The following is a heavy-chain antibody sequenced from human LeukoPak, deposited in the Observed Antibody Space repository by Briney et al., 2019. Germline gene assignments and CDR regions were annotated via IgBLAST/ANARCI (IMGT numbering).Heavy chain of an antibody. V-gene: IGHV1-8*01. CDR2: MNPNSGNT. D-gene: IGHD5-18*01. CDR1: GYTLTSYD. Sequence: ASVTVSCKASGYTLTSYDINWVRQATGQGLEWMGWMNPNSGNTGYAQKFQGRVTMTRDTSINTAYMELSSLRSEDTAVYYCAGYDSHGAYWGQGTLVTVSS. J-gene: IGHJ4*02. CDR3: AGYDSHGAY.